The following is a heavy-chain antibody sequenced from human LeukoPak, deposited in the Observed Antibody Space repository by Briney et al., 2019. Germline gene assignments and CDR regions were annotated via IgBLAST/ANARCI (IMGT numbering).Heavy chain of an antibody. CDR2: IYYSGST. CDR3: ARRPVGATNRGNFDY. D-gene: IGHD1-26*01. V-gene: IGHV4-39*01. CDR1: GGSISSSSYY. Sequence: PSETLSLTCTVSGGSISSSSYYWGWIRQPPGKGPEWTGSIYYSGSTNYNPSLKSGVTTSVDTSKNQFSLKLSSVTAADTAVYYCARRPVGATNRGNFDYWGQGTLVTVSS. J-gene: IGHJ4*02.